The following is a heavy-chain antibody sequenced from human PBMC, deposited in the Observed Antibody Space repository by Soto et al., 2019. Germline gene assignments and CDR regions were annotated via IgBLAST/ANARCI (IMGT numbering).Heavy chain of an antibody. J-gene: IGHJ4*02. Sequence: LSLTCAVSGVSISSGNWWPWVRQSPQRGLEYIGEIFHDGTANYYPSFERRVAISVDTSKNQFSLKLTSVTAAGTAIYFCARLVYDTRLNYMYFDFWGQGTLVTVS. CDR3: ARLVYDTRLNYMYFDF. CDR2: IFHDGTA. CDR1: GVSISSGNW. D-gene: IGHD3-10*01. V-gene: IGHV4-4*01.